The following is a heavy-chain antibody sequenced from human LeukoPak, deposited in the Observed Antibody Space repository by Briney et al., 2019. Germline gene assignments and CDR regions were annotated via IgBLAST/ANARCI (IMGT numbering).Heavy chain of an antibody. CDR1: GCTFSSYA. CDR3: AVGLNVVVVPAAISDPYYFDY. J-gene: IGHJ4*02. Sequence: SVKVSCKASGCTFSSYAISWVRQAPGQGLDGMGGIIPIFCTANYPQKFQGRATITADECTSTAYMELRSLRSEDKAVYYCAVGLNVVVVPAAISDPYYFDYWGQGTLVTVSS. CDR2: IIPIFCTA. D-gene: IGHD2-2*01. V-gene: IGHV1-69*01.